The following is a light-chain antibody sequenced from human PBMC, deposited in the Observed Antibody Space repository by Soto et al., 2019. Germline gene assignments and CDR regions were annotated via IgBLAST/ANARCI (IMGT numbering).Light chain of an antibody. Sequence: EIVLTQSPGTLSLSPGERDTLSCRASQSVSSSYLAWYQQKPGQAPRLLIYSASSRATGIPDRFSGSGSGTDFTLTISRLEPEDFAVYYCQQYGSSPPTFGQGTKVDIK. CDR1: QSVSSSY. CDR3: QQYGSSPPT. J-gene: IGKJ1*01. CDR2: SAS. V-gene: IGKV3-20*01.